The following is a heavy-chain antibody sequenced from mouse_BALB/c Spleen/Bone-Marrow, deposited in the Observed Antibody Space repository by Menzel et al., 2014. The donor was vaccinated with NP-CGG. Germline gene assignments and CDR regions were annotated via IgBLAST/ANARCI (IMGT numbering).Heavy chain of an antibody. Sequence: EVKLVESGGGLAQPGGSRKPSCAASGFTFSSFGMHWVRQAPEKGLEWVAYISGGSSTIYYADTVKGRFTISRDNPKNTLFLQMTSLRSEDTAMYYCARLTFPTATYSYAMDYWGQGTSVTVSS. CDR2: ISGGSSTI. J-gene: IGHJ4*01. CDR1: GFTFSSFG. V-gene: IGHV5-17*02. CDR3: ARLTFPTATYSYAMDY. D-gene: IGHD1-2*01.